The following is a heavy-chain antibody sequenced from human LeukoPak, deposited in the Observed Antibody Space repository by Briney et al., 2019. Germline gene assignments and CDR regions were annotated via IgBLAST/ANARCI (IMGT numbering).Heavy chain of an antibody. Sequence: GGSLRLSCAASGFTFGSYSMNWVRQAPGKGLEWVSSISSSSSYIYYADSVKGRFTISRDNAKNSLYLQMNSLRAEDTAVYYCARVGSSSSRYYYYMDVWGKGTTVTVSS. V-gene: IGHV3-21*01. CDR1: GFTFGSYS. D-gene: IGHD6-6*01. CDR3: ARVGSSSSRYYYYMDV. J-gene: IGHJ6*03. CDR2: ISSSSSYI.